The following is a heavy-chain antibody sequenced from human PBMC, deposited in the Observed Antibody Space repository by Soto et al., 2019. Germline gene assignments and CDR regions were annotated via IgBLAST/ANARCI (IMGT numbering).Heavy chain of an antibody. J-gene: IGHJ4*02. D-gene: IGHD1-26*01. CDR1: CGSISSRRYY. CDR3: ARHRSIVGATVYFEY. Sequence: XQTLSLRFTVSCGSISSRRYYWGWIRQPPGKGLEWIGSIYYSGSTYYNPSLKSRVTISVDTSKNQFSLKLSSVTAADTAVYYCARHRSIVGATVYFEYWGQGTLVTV. V-gene: IGHV4-39*01. CDR2: IYYSGST.